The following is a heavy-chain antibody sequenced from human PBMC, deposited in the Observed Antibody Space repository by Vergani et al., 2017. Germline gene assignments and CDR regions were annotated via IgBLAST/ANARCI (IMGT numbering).Heavy chain of an antibody. J-gene: IGHJ2*01. D-gene: IGHD2-2*01. CDR3: ARAGIDIGVVPAAIGYFDL. Sequence: QVQLQESGPGLVKPSETLSLTCAVPGFSIDNGYYWDWIRQPPGKGLEWIGSIYRTGRTHFNPSLKSRVTISVDTSNNHFSLRLNSLTAADTAVYYCARAGIDIGVVPAAIGYFDLWGRGTLVTVSS. CDR2: IYRTGRT. CDR1: GFSIDNGYY. V-gene: IGHV4-38-2*01.